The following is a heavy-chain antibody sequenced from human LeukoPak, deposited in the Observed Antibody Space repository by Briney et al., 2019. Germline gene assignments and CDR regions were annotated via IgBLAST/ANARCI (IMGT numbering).Heavy chain of an antibody. Sequence: PGGSLRLSCAASGFTFSDYYMSWIRQAPGKGLEWVSYISSSGSTIYYADSVKGRFTISRDNSKNTLYLQMNSLRAEDTAVYYCAKDLSWYFDYWGQGTLVTVSS. D-gene: IGHD6-13*01. J-gene: IGHJ4*02. CDR3: AKDLSWYFDY. CDR1: GFTFSDYY. CDR2: ISSSGSTI. V-gene: IGHV3-11*01.